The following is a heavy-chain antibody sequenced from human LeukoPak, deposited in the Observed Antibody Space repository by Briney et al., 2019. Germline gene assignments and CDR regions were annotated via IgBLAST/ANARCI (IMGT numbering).Heavy chain of an antibody. CDR2: ISGSGDTT. J-gene: IGHJ4*02. CDR1: GFTFSSYA. Sequence: GGSLRLSCAASGFTFSSYAMSWVRLAPGKGLEWVSTISGSGDTTYYADSVRGRFTVSRDNSKNTLYLQMNSLRAENTAVYYCARTPQKYCSSTACYPDYWGQGTLVTVSS. D-gene: IGHD2-2*01. V-gene: IGHV3-23*01. CDR3: ARTPQKYCSSTACYPDY.